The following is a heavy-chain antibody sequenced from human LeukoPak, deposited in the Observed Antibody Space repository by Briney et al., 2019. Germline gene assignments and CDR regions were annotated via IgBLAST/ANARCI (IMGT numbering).Heavy chain of an antibody. Sequence: TGGSLRLSCAASGFTFSRYWMHWVRQAPGKGLVWVSRINTDGRTITYADSVKGRLTISRDNAKNTLYLQMNSLRAEDTAVYYCVRSAFLTTEFYFDYWGHGTLVTVSS. J-gene: IGHJ4*01. CDR1: GFTFSRYW. V-gene: IGHV3-74*01. CDR3: VRSAFLTTEFYFDY. D-gene: IGHD4-11*01. CDR2: INTDGRTI.